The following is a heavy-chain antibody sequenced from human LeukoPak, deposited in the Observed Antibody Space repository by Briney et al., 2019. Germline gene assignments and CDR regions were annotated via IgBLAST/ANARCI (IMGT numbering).Heavy chain of an antibody. CDR2: INPSGSGT. D-gene: IGHD5-18*01. Sequence: ASVKVSCKAPGHTITNYYMHWVRQAPGQGLQWMRLINPSGSGTAYAQNFQGRVTLTRDTSTSTVYMELSSLRSEDTAVYYCAMHTAMVNTNWFDPWGQGTLVTVSS. V-gene: IGHV1-46*01. J-gene: IGHJ5*02. CDR3: AMHTAMVNTNWFDP. CDR1: GHTITNYY.